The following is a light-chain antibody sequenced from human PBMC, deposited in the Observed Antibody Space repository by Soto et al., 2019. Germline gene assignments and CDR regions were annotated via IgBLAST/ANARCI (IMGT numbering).Light chain of an antibody. CDR1: SSDVGGYNY. Sequence: QSVLTQPASVSGSPGQSITISCTGTSSDVGGYNYVSWYQQHPGKAPKLMIYDVTNRPSGVSNRFSGSKSGNTASLTISGLQAEDEADYYCSSYTSSSTPLVFGGGNKVTVL. CDR3: SSYTSSSTPLV. V-gene: IGLV2-14*01. J-gene: IGLJ3*02. CDR2: DVT.